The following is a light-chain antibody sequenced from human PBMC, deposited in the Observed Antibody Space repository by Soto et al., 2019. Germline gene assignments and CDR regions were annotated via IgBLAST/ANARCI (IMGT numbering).Light chain of an antibody. J-gene: IGKJ2*01. CDR2: GAS. CDR1: QSVSSSY. CDR3: QQYGSSPPMYT. V-gene: IGKV3-20*01. Sequence: EIVLRQSPGTLSLSPGERATLSCRASQSVSSSYLAWYQQKPGQAPRLLIYGASSRATGIPDRFSGSGSGTDFTLTISRLEPEDFAVYYCQQYGSSPPMYTFGQGTKVDIK.